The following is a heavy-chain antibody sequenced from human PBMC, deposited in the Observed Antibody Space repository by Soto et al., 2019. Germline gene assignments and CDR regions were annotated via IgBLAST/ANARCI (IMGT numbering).Heavy chain of an antibody. CDR2: VNYSVGT. V-gene: IGHV4-34*01. J-gene: IGHJ3*02. CDR1: GGSFSGYY. D-gene: IGHD3-10*01. Sequence: QVQLQQWGAGLLKPSETLSLTCAVYGGSFSGYYWSWIRQPPGKGLEWIGVVNYSVGTSYHPSLKSRVTITVDTSKNEFALKLSSVTAADTAVYYCARGVRYLDAFDIWGQETMVTVTS. CDR3: ARGVRYLDAFDI.